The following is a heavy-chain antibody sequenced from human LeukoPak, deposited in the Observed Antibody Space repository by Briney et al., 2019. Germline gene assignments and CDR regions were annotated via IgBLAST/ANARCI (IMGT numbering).Heavy chain of an antibody. CDR3: ARDIIAAAAPSPLDV. CDR2: INWNGGST. V-gene: IGHV3-20*01. J-gene: IGHJ6*04. CDR1: SFTFDDYG. Sequence: PGGSLRLSCAASSFTFDDYGMSWVRQAPGKGLEWVSGINWNGGSTGYADSVKGRFTISRDNAKNSLYLQMYILKAEDWALYHCARDIIAAAAPSPLDVWGKGTTVTVSS. D-gene: IGHD6-13*01.